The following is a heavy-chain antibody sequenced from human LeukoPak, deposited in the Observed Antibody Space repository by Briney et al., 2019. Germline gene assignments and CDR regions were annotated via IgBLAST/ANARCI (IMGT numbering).Heavy chain of an antibody. CDR1: GFTFSSYA. Sequence: GGSLRLSCAASGFTFSSYAINWVRQAPGKGLEWVSVISGSSGSTYYADSVKGRFTISRDNSKNTLYLQMNSLRAEDTAVYYCAKDYSSSLDYWGQGTLVTVSS. CDR2: ISGSSGST. J-gene: IGHJ4*02. CDR3: AKDYSSSLDY. V-gene: IGHV3-23*01. D-gene: IGHD6-13*01.